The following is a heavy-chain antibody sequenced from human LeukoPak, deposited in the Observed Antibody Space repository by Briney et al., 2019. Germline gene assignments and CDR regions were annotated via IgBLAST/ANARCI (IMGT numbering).Heavy chain of an antibody. CDR1: GGSISSSNW. CDR3: ARVSPSVGATYYDY. V-gene: IGHV4-4*02. D-gene: IGHD1-26*01. Sequence: SETLSLTCAVSGGSISSSNWWSWVRQPPGKGLEWIGEIYHSGSTNYNPSLKSRVTISVDKSKNQFSLKLSSVTAADTAVYYCARVSPSVGATYYDYWGQGTLVTVSS. CDR2: IYHSGST. J-gene: IGHJ4*02.